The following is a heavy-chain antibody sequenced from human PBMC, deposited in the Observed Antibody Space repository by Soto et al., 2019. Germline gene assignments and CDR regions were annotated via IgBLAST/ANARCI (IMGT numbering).Heavy chain of an antibody. V-gene: IGHV6-1*01. Sequence: SQTLSLTCAISGDSVPSNSAAWNWIRQSPSRGLEWLGRTYYRSKWYNDYAVSVKSRITISPDTSKNQFSLQLNSVTPEDTAVYYCARGPLAAAGYYYYYGMDVWGQGTTVTVSS. CDR3: ARGPLAAAGYYYYYGMDV. CDR1: GDSVPSNSAA. J-gene: IGHJ6*02. CDR2: TYYRSKWYN. D-gene: IGHD6-13*01.